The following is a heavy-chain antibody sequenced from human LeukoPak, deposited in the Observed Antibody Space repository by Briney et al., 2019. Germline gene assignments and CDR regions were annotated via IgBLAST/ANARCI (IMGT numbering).Heavy chain of an antibody. V-gene: IGHV1-18*01. CDR2: ISAYNGNT. CDR1: GYTFTSYG. D-gene: IGHD2-15*01. Sequence: ASVKVSCKASGYTFTSYGISWVRQAPGQGLEWMGWISAYNGNTNYAQKLQGRVTMTTDTSTSTAYMELRSLRSDDTAVYYCAYYGYCSGGSCSHYYYYYGMDVWGQGTTVTVSS. CDR3: AYYGYCSGGSCSHYYYYYGMDV. J-gene: IGHJ6*02.